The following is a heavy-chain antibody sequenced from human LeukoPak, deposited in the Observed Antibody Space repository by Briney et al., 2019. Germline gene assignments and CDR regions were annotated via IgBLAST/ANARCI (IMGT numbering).Heavy chain of an antibody. Sequence: PGGSLRLSCAASGVTFDDYGMSWVRQAPGKGLEWVSGINWNGGSTGYADSVKGRFTISRDNAKNSLYLQMNSLRAEDTALYYCARHSSSSEAPWYFDLWGRGTLVTVSS. J-gene: IGHJ2*01. D-gene: IGHD6-6*01. V-gene: IGHV3-20*04. CDR3: ARHSSSSEAPWYFDL. CDR1: GVTFDDYG. CDR2: INWNGGST.